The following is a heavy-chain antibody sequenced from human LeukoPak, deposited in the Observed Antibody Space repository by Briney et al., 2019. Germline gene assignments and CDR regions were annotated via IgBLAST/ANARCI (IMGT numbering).Heavy chain of an antibody. CDR3: ASMALGYCSGGSCYPGLYYFDY. J-gene: IGHJ4*02. CDR1: GGSISSYY. D-gene: IGHD2-15*01. Sequence: SETLSLTCTVSGGSISSYYWSWIRQPAGKGLEWIGRIYTSGSTHYNPSLKSRVTMSVDTSKNQFSLKLSSVTAADTAVYYCASMALGYCSGGSCYPGLYYFDYWGQGTLVTVSS. V-gene: IGHV4-4*07. CDR2: IYTSGST.